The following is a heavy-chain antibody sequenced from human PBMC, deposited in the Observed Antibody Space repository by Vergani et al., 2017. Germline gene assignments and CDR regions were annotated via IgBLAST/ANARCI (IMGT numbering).Heavy chain of an antibody. Sequence: QVQLQQWGARLLKPSETLSLTCAVYGGSFSGYYWSWIRQPPGKGLEWIGDINHSGSTNYNPSLKSRVTISVDTSKNQFSLKLSSVTAADTAVYYCARKTAWIQLWTYYYGMDVWGQGTTVTVSS. J-gene: IGHJ6*02. CDR1: GGSFSGYY. D-gene: IGHD5-18*01. V-gene: IGHV4-34*01. CDR2: INHSGST. CDR3: ARKTAWIQLWTYYYGMDV.